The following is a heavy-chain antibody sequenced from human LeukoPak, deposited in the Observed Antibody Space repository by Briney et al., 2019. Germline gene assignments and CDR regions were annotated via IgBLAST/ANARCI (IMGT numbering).Heavy chain of an antibody. CDR3: ARGTLYRGWSYYLDF. CDR2: VYYSGTT. J-gene: IGHJ4*02. D-gene: IGHD6-19*01. CDR1: GDSISLSFYY. Sequence: PSETLSLTCSVSGDSISLSFYYWGWIRQPPGKALEWIGSVYYSGTTSYNPTLKSRVTISVDMSKNHFSLRLRSVTAADTAMYYCARGTLYRGWSYYLDFWGQGSQVTVSS. V-gene: IGHV4-39*07.